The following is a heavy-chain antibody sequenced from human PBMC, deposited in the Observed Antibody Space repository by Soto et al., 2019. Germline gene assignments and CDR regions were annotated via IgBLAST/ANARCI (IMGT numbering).Heavy chain of an antibody. CDR1: GYTLTELS. D-gene: IGHD3-10*01. CDR3: ARDHWMVRGVIYRRMDV. V-gene: IGHV1-24*01. CDR2: FDPEDGET. J-gene: IGHJ6*02. Sequence: ASVKVSCKVSGYTLTELSMHWVRQAPGKGLEWMGGFDPEDGETIYAQKFQGRVTITRDTSASTAYMELSSLRSEDTAVYYCARDHWMVRGVIYRRMDVWG.